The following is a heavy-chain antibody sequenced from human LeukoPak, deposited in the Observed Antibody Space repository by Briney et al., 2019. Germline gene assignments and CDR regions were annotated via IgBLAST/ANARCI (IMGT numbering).Heavy chain of an antibody. D-gene: IGHD5-18*01. CDR3: ARDLGDTAMVGY. V-gene: IGHV3-30-3*01. CDR1: GFTFSSYA. CDR2: ISYDGSNK. J-gene: IGHJ4*02. Sequence: GSLRLSCAASGFTFSSYAMHWVRQAPGKGLEWVAVISYDGSNKYYADSVKGRFTISRDNSKNTLYLQMNSLRAEDTAVYYCARDLGDTAMVGYWGQGTLVTVSS.